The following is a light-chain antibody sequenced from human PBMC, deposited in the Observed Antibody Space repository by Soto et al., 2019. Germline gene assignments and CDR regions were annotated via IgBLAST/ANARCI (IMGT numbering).Light chain of an antibody. CDR3: QQSYTTVYT. CDR1: QSISSY. J-gene: IGKJ2*01. CDR2: AAS. V-gene: IGKV1-39*01. Sequence: QMTQSPSTLSASVGDRVTITCRASQSISSYLNWYQQKPGKAPKLLIYAASTLQSGVPSRFSGLESGTDFALTITSLQPDDSATYYCQQSYTTVYTFGQGTKVDI.